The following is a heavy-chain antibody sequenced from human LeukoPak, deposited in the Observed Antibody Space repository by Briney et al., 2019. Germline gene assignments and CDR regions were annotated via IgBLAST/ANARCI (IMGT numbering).Heavy chain of an antibody. CDR2: IIPIFGTA. CDR1: GGTFSSYA. D-gene: IGHD6-19*01. Sequence: ASVKVSCKASGGTFSSYAISWVRQAPGQGLEWMGGIIPIFGTANYAQKFQGRVTITADESTSTAYMELCSLRSEDTAVYYCARVHKQWLAYDYWGQGTLVTVSS. J-gene: IGHJ4*02. V-gene: IGHV1-69*13. CDR3: ARVHKQWLAYDY.